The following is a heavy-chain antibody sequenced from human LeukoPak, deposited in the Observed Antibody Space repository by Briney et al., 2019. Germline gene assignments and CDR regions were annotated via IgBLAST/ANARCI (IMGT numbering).Heavy chain of an antibody. CDR3: ARGDLFLDY. J-gene: IGHJ4*02. CDR2: INHSGST. CDR1: GFTFSSYW. Sequence: GSLRLSCAASGFTFSSYWMSWVRQPPGKGLEWIGEINHSGSTNYNPSLKSRVTISVDTSKNQFSLKLSSVTAADTAVYYCARGDLFLDYWGQGTLVTVSS. V-gene: IGHV4-34*01.